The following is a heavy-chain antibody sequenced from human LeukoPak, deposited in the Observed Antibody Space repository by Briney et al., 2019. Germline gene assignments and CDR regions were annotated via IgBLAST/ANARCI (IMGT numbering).Heavy chain of an antibody. V-gene: IGHV4-38-2*02. CDR2: IYHSGNT. Sequence: SETLSLTCSVSGYSISSGYYWGWLRQPPGKGLEWIGSIYHSGNTYYNPSLKSRVTISVDTSKNQFSLKLSSVTAADTAVYYCAREDATYWFDPWGQGTLVTVSS. CDR1: GYSISSGYY. CDR3: AREDATYWFDP. J-gene: IGHJ5*02.